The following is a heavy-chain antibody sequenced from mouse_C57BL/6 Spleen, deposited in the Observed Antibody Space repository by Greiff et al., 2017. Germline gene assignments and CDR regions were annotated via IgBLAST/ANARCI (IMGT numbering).Heavy chain of an antibody. D-gene: IGHD1-2*01. CDR3: ARPTALNAMDY. Sequence: DVQLVESGGGLVKPGGSLKLSCAASGFTFSDYGMHWVRQAPEKGLEWVAYISSGSSTIYYADTVKGRFTISRDNAKNTLFLQMTSLRSEDTAMYYCARPTALNAMDYWGQGTSVTVSS. CDR2: ISSGSSTI. V-gene: IGHV5-17*01. J-gene: IGHJ4*01. CDR1: GFTFSDYG.